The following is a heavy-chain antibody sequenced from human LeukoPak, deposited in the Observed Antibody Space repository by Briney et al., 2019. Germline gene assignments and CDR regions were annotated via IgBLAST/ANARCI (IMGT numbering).Heavy chain of an antibody. CDR1: GGSVDTIDYY. Sequence: SETLSLTCTVSGGSVDTIDYYWSWIRQPPGKGLEWIGYMYHTGSSIYSPSLKSRLTISVDTSKDQFSLNLSSMTAADTAVYYCAGDQGGSAHRHAFDIWGQGTLVTVSS. J-gene: IGHJ3*02. V-gene: IGHV4-61*08. D-gene: IGHD1-26*01. CDR3: AGDQGGSAHRHAFDI. CDR2: MYHTGSS.